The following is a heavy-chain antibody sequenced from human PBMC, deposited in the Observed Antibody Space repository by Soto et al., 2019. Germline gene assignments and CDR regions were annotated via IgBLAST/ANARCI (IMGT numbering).Heavy chain of an antibody. CDR3: ARGPYCSGGSCYSGSYYGMDV. V-gene: IGHV3-48*01. J-gene: IGHJ6*02. Sequence: EVQLVESGGGLVQPGGSLRLSCAASGFTFISYSMNWVRQAPGKGLEWVSYIGTGSGTIQHAASVKGRFTISRDNAKNSLVLQMNSLRAEYTALYYCARGPYCSGGSCYSGSYYGMDVWGQGTTVTVSS. CDR1: GFTFISYS. D-gene: IGHD2-15*01. CDR2: IGTGSGTI.